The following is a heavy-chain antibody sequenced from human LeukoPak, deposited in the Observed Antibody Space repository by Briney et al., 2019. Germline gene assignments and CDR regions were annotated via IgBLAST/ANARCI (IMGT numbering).Heavy chain of an antibody. V-gene: IGHV3-74*03. Sequence: PGGSLRLSCAASGFAFSSYWMLWVRQVPGKGLVWVSRINGDGTITTYADFAKGRFTISRGNTKNILYLEMNNLRAEDTGIYYCSRSQFDYWGQGILVTVSS. CDR2: INGDGTIT. CDR1: GFAFSSYW. J-gene: IGHJ4*02. CDR3: SRSQFDY.